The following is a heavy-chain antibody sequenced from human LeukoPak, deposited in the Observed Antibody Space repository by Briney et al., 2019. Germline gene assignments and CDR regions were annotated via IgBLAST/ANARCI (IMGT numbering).Heavy chain of an antibody. Sequence: GASVKVSCKASGYTFSSYDTNWVRHATGRGVEWMGWMNPNSGNTTYAQKFEGRVTMTRNTSISTAYMELRSLSSEDTAVYYCARGLGVPGVYPDLRFWGQGTLVIVSS. CDR3: ARGLGVPGVYPDLRF. J-gene: IGHJ4*02. V-gene: IGHV1-8*01. D-gene: IGHD2-2*01. CDR2: MNPNSGNT. CDR1: GYTFSSYD.